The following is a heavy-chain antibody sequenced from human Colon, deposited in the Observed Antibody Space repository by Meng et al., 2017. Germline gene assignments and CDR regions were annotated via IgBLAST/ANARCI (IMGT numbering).Heavy chain of an antibody. V-gene: IGHV4-61*08. J-gene: IGHJ5*02. Sequence: QKQRKETGPGRVRRSEALSLTRTVSGDSVSSEDYHWSWSRQPPGKGLEWLAYVYYTGNTNYNPSLKNRVTISLDTSNNQFSLKLTTMTAADAAIYYCARVNGDFDEAWFDPWGQGTLVTVSS. CDR1: GDSVSSEDYH. CDR3: ARVNGDFDEAWFDP. CDR2: VYYTGNT. D-gene: IGHD2-21*02.